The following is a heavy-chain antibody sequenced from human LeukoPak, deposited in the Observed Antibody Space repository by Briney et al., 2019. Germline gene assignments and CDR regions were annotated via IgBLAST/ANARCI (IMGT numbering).Heavy chain of an antibody. D-gene: IGHD6-6*01. CDR2: IYHSGST. Sequence: SETLSLTCTVSGGSISSYYWSWIRQPPGKGLEWIGYIYHSGSTYYNPSLKSRVTISVGRSKNQFSLKLSSVTAADTAVYYCARDRQQLVWGQGTLVTVSS. CDR1: GGSISSYY. V-gene: IGHV4-59*12. J-gene: IGHJ4*02. CDR3: ARDRQQLV.